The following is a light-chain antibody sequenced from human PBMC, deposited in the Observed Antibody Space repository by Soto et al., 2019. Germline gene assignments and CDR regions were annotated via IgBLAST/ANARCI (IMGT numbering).Light chain of an antibody. CDR1: SGDVGAYNF. CDR2: NVY. CDR3: SAYTVSRTYV. V-gene: IGLV2-14*03. Sequence: QSALTQPASVSGSPGQSITISCTGTSGDVGAYNFVSWHQQHPGKAPKLMIYNVYDRPSGISYRFSGSKSGNTASLTISGLQGEDEADYYCSAYTVSRTYVFGTGTKVTV. J-gene: IGLJ1*01.